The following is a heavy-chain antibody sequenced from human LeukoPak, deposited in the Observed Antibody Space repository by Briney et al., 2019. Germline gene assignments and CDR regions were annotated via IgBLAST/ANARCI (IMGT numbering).Heavy chain of an antibody. CDR3: ASTLRRVEMATIWGITTFDY. D-gene: IGHD5-24*01. Sequence: SSETLSLTCTVSGGSISSSSYYWGWIRQPPGKGLEWIGSIYYSGSTYYNPSLKSRVTISVDTSKNQFSLKLSSVTAADTAVYYCASTLRRVEMATIWGITTFDYWGQGTLVTVSS. CDR1: GGSISSSSYY. V-gene: IGHV4-39*07. CDR2: IYYSGST. J-gene: IGHJ4*02.